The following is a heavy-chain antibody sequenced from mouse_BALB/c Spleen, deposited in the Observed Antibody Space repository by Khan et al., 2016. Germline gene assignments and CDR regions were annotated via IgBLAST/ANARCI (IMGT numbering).Heavy chain of an antibody. D-gene: IGHD2-1*01. CDR2: ISYSGST. J-gene: IGHJ4*01. CDR3: ASYYGNYYAMDY. Sequence: EVQLQESGPGLVKPSQSLSLTCTVTGYSITSDYAWNWIRQFPGNKLEWMGYISYSGSTSYNPSLKSRISITRATSKNQFFLHLTSASAEDTSTYYCASYYGNYYAMDYWGQGTSVTVSS. V-gene: IGHV3-2*02. CDR1: GYSITSDYA.